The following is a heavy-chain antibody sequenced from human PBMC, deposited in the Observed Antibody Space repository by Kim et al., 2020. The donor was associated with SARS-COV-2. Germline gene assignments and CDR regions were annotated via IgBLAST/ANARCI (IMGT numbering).Heavy chain of an antibody. V-gene: IGHV3-9*01. J-gene: IGHJ4*02. CDR3: AKDMRATNIVVVPAAISFDY. D-gene: IGHD2-2*01. Sequence: RFTISRGNAKNSLYLQMNSLRAEDTALYYCAKDMRATNIVVVPAAISFDYWGQGTLVTVSS.